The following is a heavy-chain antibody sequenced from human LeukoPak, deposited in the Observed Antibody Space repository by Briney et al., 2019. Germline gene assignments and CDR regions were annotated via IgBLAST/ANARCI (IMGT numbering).Heavy chain of an antibody. J-gene: IGHJ3*02. CDR2: IIPILGIA. CDR3: ARDIGYDDAFDI. D-gene: IGHD3-3*01. CDR1: GGTFSSYA. Sequence: SVKVSCKASGGTFSSYAISWVRQAPGQGLEWMGRIIPILGIANYAQKFQGRVTITADKSTSTAYMELSSLRSEDTAVYYCARDIGYDDAFDIWGQGTMVTVSS. V-gene: IGHV1-69*04.